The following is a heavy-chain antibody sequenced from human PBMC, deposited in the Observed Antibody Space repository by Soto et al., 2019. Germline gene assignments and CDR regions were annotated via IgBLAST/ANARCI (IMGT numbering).Heavy chain of an antibody. CDR2: IKQDGSEK. V-gene: IGHV3-7*03. J-gene: IGHJ4*02. Sequence: GGSLRLSCAASAFTFSSYWMNWVRQAPGKGLEWVANIKQDGSEKYYVDSVKGRFTISRDNAKNSLFLQMNSLRVDDTAVYYCARANSYWNYIAFDYWGQGTLVTVS. D-gene: IGHD1-7*01. CDR1: AFTFSSYW. CDR3: ARANSYWNYIAFDY.